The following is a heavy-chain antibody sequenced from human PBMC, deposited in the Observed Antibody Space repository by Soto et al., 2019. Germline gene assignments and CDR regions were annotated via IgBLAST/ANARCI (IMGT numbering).Heavy chain of an antibody. V-gene: IGHV1-46*03. CDR1: GYTFTSYY. J-gene: IGHJ6*03. CDR2: INPSGGSA. Sequence: GASVKVSCKASGYTFTSYYMHWVRQAPGQGLEWMGIINPSGGSASYAQKFQGRVTMTRDTSTSTVYMELSGLRSEDTAVYYCARGMGSSSPWPEYYYYMDVWGKGTTVTVSS. D-gene: IGHD6-13*01. CDR3: ARGMGSSSPWPEYYYYMDV.